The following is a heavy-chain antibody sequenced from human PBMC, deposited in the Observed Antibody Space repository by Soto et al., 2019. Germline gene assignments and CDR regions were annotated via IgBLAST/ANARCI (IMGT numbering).Heavy chain of an antibody. Sequence: LRLCRVGSGFSFSSYRMNWVSQSPGKGLEWVSSISSSSSYIYYADSVKGRFTISRDNSKNTLYLQMSSLRAEDTAVYYCVKDVEPGITGTTIWFDPWGQGTLVTVSS. CDR3: VKDVEPGITGTTIWFDP. J-gene: IGHJ5*02. CDR2: ISSSSSYI. V-gene: IGHV3-21*01. D-gene: IGHD1-7*01. CDR1: GFSFSSYR.